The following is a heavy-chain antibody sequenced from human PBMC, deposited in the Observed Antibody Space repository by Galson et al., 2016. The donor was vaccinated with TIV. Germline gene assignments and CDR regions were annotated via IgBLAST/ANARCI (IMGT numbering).Heavy chain of an antibody. Sequence: SLRLSCAVSGFTVSSYHMSWVRQAPGKGLEWMSVIYTGGSAYYQDSVKGRFTISRDDSKNPLHLQMNSLTVEDTAVYYCARKDSSVHGDVRGAFDVWGQGTMVIVSS. CDR1: GFTVSSYH. CDR3: ARKDSSVHGDVRGAFDV. V-gene: IGHV3-53*01. CDR2: IYTGGSA. D-gene: IGHD4-17*01. J-gene: IGHJ3*01.